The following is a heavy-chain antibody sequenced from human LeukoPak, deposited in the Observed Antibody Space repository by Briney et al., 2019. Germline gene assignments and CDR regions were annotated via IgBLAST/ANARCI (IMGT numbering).Heavy chain of an antibody. CDR3: ARHSDTSQNDYGDYYYGMDV. Sequence: ASETLSLTCAVYGGSFSGYYWSWIRQPPGKGLEWIGSIYYSGSTYYNPSLKSRVTISVDTSKNQFSLKLSSVTAADTAVYYCARHSDTSQNDYGDYYYGMDVWGQGTTVTVSS. D-gene: IGHD4-17*01. J-gene: IGHJ6*02. CDR2: IYYSGST. CDR1: GGSFSGYY. V-gene: IGHV4-34*01.